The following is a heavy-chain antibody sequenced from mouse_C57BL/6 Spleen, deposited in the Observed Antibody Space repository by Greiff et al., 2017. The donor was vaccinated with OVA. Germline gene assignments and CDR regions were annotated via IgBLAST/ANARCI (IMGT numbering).Heavy chain of an antibody. D-gene: IGHD2-1*01. CDR2: IDPSDSYT. Sequence: QVQLQQPGAELVMPGASVKLSCKASGYTFTSYWMHWVKQRPGQGLEWIGEIDPSDSYTNYNQKFKGKSTLTVDKSSSTAYMQLSSLTSEDSAVEYCARGGNCDYWGQGTTLTVSS. CDR1: GYTFTSYW. V-gene: IGHV1-69*01. J-gene: IGHJ2*01. CDR3: ARGGNCDY.